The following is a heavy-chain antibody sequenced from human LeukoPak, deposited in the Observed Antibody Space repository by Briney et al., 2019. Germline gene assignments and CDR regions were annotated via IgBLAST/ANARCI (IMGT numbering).Heavy chain of an antibody. Sequence: GGSLRLSCAASGFTFSSYWMSWVRQAPGKGLEWVAKIKQDGSEKYYVDSVKGRFTISRDNAKNSLYLQMNSLRAEDTAVYYCARVGDYYHYYGMDVWGQGTTVTVSS. D-gene: IGHD2-21*02. CDR3: ARVGDYYHYYGMDV. V-gene: IGHV3-7*05. CDR1: GFTFSSYW. CDR2: IKQDGSEK. J-gene: IGHJ6*02.